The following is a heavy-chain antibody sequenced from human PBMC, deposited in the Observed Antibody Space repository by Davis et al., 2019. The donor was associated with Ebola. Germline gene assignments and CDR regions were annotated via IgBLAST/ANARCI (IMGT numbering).Heavy chain of an antibody. V-gene: IGHV3-7*01. J-gene: IGHJ6*02. D-gene: IGHD6-13*01. CDR2: IKQDGSEK. CDR3: AKDIAAYYYYYGMDV. Sequence: PGGSLRLSCAASGFTFTSYWMSWVRQAPGKGLEWVANIKQDGSEKYYVDSVKGRFTISRDNSKNTLYLQMNSLRAEDTAVYYCAKDIAAYYYYYGMDVWGQGTTVTVSS. CDR1: GFTFTSYW.